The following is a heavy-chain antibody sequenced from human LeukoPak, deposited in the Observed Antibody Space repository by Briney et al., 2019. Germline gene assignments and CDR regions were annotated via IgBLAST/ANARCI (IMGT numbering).Heavy chain of an antibody. CDR2: IIPIFGKA. D-gene: IGHD5-18*01. J-gene: IGHJ4*02. CDR3: AREAPRRGYSYGYDY. V-gene: IGHV1-69*05. Sequence: SVKVSCKASGGTFSSYAISWVRQAPGQGLEWMGRIIPIFGKANYAQKFQGRVTITTDESTSTAYMELSSLRSEDTAVYYCAREAPRRGYSYGYDYWGQGTLVTVSS. CDR1: GGTFSSYA.